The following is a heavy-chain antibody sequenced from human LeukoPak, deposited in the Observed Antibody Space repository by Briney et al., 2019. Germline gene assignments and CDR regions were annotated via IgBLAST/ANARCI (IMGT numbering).Heavy chain of an antibody. J-gene: IGHJ4*02. Sequence: GGSLRLSCAASGFTFSSYSMNWVRQAPGKGLEWVSSISSSSSNIYYADSVKGRFTISRDNAKNSLYLQMNGLRAEDTAVYYCARDIVVVPAAIGFDYWGQGTLVTVSS. CDR2: ISSSSSNI. CDR1: GFTFSSYS. D-gene: IGHD2-2*01. CDR3: ARDIVVVPAAIGFDY. V-gene: IGHV3-21*01.